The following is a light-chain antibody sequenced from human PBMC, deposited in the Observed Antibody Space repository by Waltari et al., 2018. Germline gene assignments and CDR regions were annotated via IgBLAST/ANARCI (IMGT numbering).Light chain of an antibody. Sequence: QSALAQPASVSGSPGQSITISCTGTGRDIGTFNYVSWYQQHPGKAPKLLIYEVTNRPSGVSYRFSGSKSGDTASLTISGLQAEDEADYYCSSYRSSNKVFFGGGTKVTVL. V-gene: IGLV2-14*01. J-gene: IGLJ2*01. CDR3: SSYRSSNKVF. CDR2: EVT. CDR1: GRDIGTFNY.